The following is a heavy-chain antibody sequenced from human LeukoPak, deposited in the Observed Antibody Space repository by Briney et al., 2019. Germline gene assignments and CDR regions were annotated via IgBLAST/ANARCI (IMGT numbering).Heavy chain of an antibody. Sequence: SVKVSCKASGGTFSSYAISWVRQAPGQGLEWMGGIIPIFGTANYAQKFQGRVTITADESTSTAYMELGSLKSEDTAVYYCARDGTPEQLVTFDYWGQGTLVTVSS. CDR3: ARDGTPEQLVTFDY. CDR2: IIPIFGTA. J-gene: IGHJ4*02. V-gene: IGHV1-69*13. CDR1: GGTFSSYA. D-gene: IGHD6-6*01.